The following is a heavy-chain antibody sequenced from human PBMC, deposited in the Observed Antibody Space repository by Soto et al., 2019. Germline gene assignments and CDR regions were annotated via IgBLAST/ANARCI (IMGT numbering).Heavy chain of an antibody. CDR1: GFSVSNTY. V-gene: IGHV3-53*01. Sequence: PGGSLRLSCAVSGFSVSNTYMSWVRQAPGKGLEWISVIYRGRATYYADSVKGRFTISRDDYRNTVYLQMNSLTTEDTAVYFCARDRSDSSRADSFDIWGQGTMVTVSS. CDR2: IYRGRAT. D-gene: IGHD6-25*01. J-gene: IGHJ3*02. CDR3: ARDRSDSSRADSFDI.